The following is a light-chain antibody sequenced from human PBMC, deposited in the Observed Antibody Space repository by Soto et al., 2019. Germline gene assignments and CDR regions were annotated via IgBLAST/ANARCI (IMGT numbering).Light chain of an antibody. Sequence: DIQMTQSPSSLSASXGXRXTITXLASQDIADYLAWYQQKPGQVPNLLIYAASTLQSGVPSRFTGSGSGTDFTLTITGLQPEDFATYYCQNYNSAPWTFGRGTKVDIK. CDR3: QNYNSAPWT. CDR1: QDIADY. CDR2: AAS. V-gene: IGKV1-27*01. J-gene: IGKJ1*01.